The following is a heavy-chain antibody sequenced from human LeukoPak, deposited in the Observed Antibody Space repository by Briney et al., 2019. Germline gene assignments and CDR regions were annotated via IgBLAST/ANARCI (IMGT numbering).Heavy chain of an antibody. D-gene: IGHD3-22*01. V-gene: IGHV3-7*01. CDR2: IKQDGSEK. Sequence: GGSLRLSCAASGFTFSSYWMSWVRQAPGKGLEWVANIKQDGSEKYYVDSVKGRFTISRDNAKNSLYLLMNSLRAEDTAVYYCARDPTYYYDSSGYYPLDFDYWGQGTLVTVSS. CDR3: ARDPTYYYDSSGYYPLDFDY. CDR1: GFTFSSYW. J-gene: IGHJ4*02.